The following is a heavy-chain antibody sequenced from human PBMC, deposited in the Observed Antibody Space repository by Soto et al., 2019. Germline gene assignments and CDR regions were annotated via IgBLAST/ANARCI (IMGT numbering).Heavy chain of an antibody. D-gene: IGHD3-10*01. CDR3: AKDGSPLLWFGESDYGMDV. V-gene: IGHV3-30*18. J-gene: IGHJ6*02. CDR1: GFTFSSYG. Sequence: GGSLRLSCAASGFTFSSYGMHWVRQAPGKGLEWVVVISYDGSNKYYADSVKGRFTISRDNSKNTLYLQMNSLRAEDTAVYYCAKDGSPLLWFGESDYGMDVWGQGTTVTVSS. CDR2: ISYDGSNK.